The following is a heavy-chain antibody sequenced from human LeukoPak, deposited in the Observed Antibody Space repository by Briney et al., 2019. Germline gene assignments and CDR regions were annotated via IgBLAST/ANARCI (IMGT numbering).Heavy chain of an antibody. CDR1: GFTFSSYS. CDR2: ISSSSSYI. V-gene: IGHV3-21*01. D-gene: IGHD6-25*01. CDR3: ARFAAGGSYYYYMDV. Sequence: GGSLRLSCAASGFTFSSYSMNWVRQAPGKGLEWVSSISSSSSYIYYADSVKGRFTISRDNAKNSLYLQMNSLRADDTAVYYCARFAAGGSYYYYMDVWGKGTTVTVSS. J-gene: IGHJ6*03.